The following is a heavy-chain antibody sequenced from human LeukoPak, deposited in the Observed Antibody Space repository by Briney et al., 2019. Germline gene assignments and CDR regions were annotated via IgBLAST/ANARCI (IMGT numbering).Heavy chain of an antibody. Sequence: PSETLSLTCTVSGGSISSYYWSWIRQPPGKGLEWIGEINHSGSTNHNPSLKSRVTISEDTSKNQFSLKLSSVTAADTAVYYCGSRAYYDSSGYQVHWGQGTLVTVSS. CDR1: GGSISSYY. CDR2: INHSGST. V-gene: IGHV4-34*01. D-gene: IGHD3-22*01. J-gene: IGHJ4*02. CDR3: GSRAYYDSSGYQVH.